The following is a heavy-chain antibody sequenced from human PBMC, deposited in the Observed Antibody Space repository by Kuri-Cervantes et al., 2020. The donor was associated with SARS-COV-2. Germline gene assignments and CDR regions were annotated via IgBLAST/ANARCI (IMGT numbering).Heavy chain of an antibody. CDR1: GFTVSSNY. CDR2: IYSGGST. J-gene: IGHJ6*03. V-gene: IGHV3-66*01. D-gene: IGHD2-21*01. CDR3: ARVAGEGPIYYYYMDV. Sequence: GESLKISCAASGFTVSSNYMSWVRQAPGKGLEWVSVIYSGGSTYYADSVKGRFTVSRDSAKSSLYLQMNSLRGEDTAVYYCARVAGEGPIYYYYMDVWGKGTTVTVSS.